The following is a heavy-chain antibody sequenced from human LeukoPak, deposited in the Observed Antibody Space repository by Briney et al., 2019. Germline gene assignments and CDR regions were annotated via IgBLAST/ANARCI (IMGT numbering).Heavy chain of an antibody. Sequence: SETLSLTCTVSGGSISSSSYYWGWIRQPPGKGLEWIGSIYYSGSTYYNPSLKSRVTISVDTSKNQFSLKLSSVTAADTAVYYCARHLLEIDYWGQGTPVTVSS. CDR3: ARHLLEIDY. CDR2: IYYSGST. J-gene: IGHJ4*02. D-gene: IGHD1-26*01. V-gene: IGHV4-39*01. CDR1: GGSISSSSYY.